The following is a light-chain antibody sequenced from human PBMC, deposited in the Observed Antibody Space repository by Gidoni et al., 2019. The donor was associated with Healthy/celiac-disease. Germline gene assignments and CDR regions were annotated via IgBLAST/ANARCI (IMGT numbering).Light chain of an antibody. CDR3: MQALQTPLMCS. J-gene: IGKJ2*04. CDR2: LGS. CDR1: QSLLHSNGYNY. V-gene: IGKV2-28*01. Sequence: EIVMTQSPLSLPVTPGEPASISCRSSQSLLHSNGYNYLDWYLQKPGQSPQLLIYLGSNRASGVPDRFSGSGSGTDFTLKISRVEAEDVGVYYCMQALQTPLMCSFGHGTKLEIK.